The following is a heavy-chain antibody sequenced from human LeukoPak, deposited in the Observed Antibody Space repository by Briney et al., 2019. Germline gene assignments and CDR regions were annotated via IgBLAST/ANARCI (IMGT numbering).Heavy chain of an antibody. CDR1: GYTFTSYG. J-gene: IGHJ4*02. Sequence: ASVKVSCKASGYTFTSYGISWVRQAPGQGLEWMGWISAYNGNTNYAQKLQGRVTMTTDTSTSTAYMELRSLRSDDTAVYYCARDWGIMITFGGVIVVGYWGQGTLVTVSS. D-gene: IGHD3-16*02. V-gene: IGHV1-18*01. CDR3: ARDWGIMITFGGVIVVGY. CDR2: ISAYNGNT.